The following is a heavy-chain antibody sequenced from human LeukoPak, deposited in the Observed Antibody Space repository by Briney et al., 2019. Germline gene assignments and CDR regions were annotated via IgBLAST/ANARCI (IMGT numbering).Heavy chain of an antibody. CDR2: ISGSGDNT. Sequence: GGSLRLSCAASGFTFSSHGMSWVRQAPGKGLEWVSTISGSGDNTYYADSVKGRFTISRDNSKNTLYLQMNSLRAEDTAVYYCAKEGWGYDSSGYNWFDPWGQGTLVTVSS. CDR1: GFTFSSHG. CDR3: AKEGWGYDSSGYNWFDP. D-gene: IGHD3-22*01. V-gene: IGHV3-23*01. J-gene: IGHJ5*02.